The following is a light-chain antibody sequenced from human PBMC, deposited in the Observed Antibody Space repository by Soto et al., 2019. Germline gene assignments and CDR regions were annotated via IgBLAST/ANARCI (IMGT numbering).Light chain of an antibody. CDR2: EVN. J-gene: IGLJ1*01. CDR3: NSYAGNSNVV. V-gene: IGLV2-8*01. Sequence: QSALTQPPSASGSLGRSVTISCTGTSGDVGGYNYVSWYQHHPGKAPRLLIYEVNKRPPGVSDRFSGSKSGNTASLTVSGLQADDEADYYCNSYAGNSNVVFGGGTKLTVL. CDR1: SGDVGGYNY.